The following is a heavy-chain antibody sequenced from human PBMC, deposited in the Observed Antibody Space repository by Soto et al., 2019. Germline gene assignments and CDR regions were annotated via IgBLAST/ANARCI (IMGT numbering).Heavy chain of an antibody. CDR3: ARFSAELSFLN. V-gene: IGHV4-31*03. Sequence: QVQLQESGPGLVKPSQTLSLTCTVSGDSINNAAYYWSWIRQHPARGLECIGYIYYSGITYYSPSFKSRLSMSVDTSEIQFFLKLTSVTAADTAVYYCARFSAELSFLNWGQGTLVTVSS. D-gene: IGHD3-16*02. J-gene: IGHJ4*02. CDR2: IYYSGIT. CDR1: GDSINNAAYY.